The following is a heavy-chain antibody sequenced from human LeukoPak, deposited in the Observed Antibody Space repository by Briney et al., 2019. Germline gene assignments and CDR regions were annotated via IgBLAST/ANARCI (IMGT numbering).Heavy chain of an antibody. CDR2: ISSRSSYI. V-gene: IGHV3-21*01. D-gene: IGHD3-9*01. CDR3: ARDLSGHDILTGYAHFGY. J-gene: IGHJ4*02. Sequence: PGWSLTLSCAASGFTFSSDSMKWVRQAPGKGLEWVSSISSRSSYIYYADSGKGRFTISRDNAKNSLYLQMNSLKAEDTAVYYCARDLSGHDILTGYAHFGYWGQGTLVTVSS. CDR1: GFTFSSDS.